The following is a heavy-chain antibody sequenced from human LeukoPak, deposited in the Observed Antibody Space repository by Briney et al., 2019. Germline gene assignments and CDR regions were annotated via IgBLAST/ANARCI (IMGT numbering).Heavy chain of an antibody. J-gene: IGHJ4*02. D-gene: IGHD3-9*01. CDR1: GASISSTNNF. CDR2: IYYSVST. CDR3: ARQPQYYDILTGYYLSGYFDS. Sequence: SETLSLTCTVSGASISSTNNFRGWIRQTPGKGLEWIATIYYSVSTYYNPSLKSRLSISVDTSKNQFSLKLSSVTAADTAVYYCARQPQYYDILTGYYLSGYFDSWGQGTLVTVSS. V-gene: IGHV4-39*01.